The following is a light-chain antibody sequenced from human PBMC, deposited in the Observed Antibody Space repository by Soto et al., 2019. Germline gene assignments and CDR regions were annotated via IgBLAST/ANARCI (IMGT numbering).Light chain of an antibody. J-gene: IGKJ4*01. V-gene: IGKV2-28*01. CDR1: QSLLHNNGYNY. Sequence: DIVMTQSPLSLPVTPGEPASISCRSSQSLLHNNGYNYLDWYLQKPGQSPQLLIYLGSNRASGVPDRFSGSGSGTDFTLKISRVEAEDVGVYYCMQALQTPLTFGGGTKV. CDR3: MQALQTPLT. CDR2: LGS.